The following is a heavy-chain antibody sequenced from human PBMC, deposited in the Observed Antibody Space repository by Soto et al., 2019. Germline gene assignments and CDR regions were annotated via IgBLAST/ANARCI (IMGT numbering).Heavy chain of an antibody. CDR2: IIPLFGTT. J-gene: IGHJ6*02. CDR3: AAELGFGKLSVV. D-gene: IGHD3-10*01. CDR1: GDTFKNCV. Sequence: QVQVVQSGVEVRRPETSVKVSCKASGDTFKNCVISWVRQAPGQGLEWMGGIIPLFGTTDFAQRFQGRLTITTDESTTTAYMELSRLRSEDTATYYCAAELGFGKLSVVWGQGTTVIVSS. V-gene: IGHV1-69*01.